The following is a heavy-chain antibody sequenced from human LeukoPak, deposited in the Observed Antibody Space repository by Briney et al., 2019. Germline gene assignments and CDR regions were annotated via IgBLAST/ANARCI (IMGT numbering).Heavy chain of an antibody. CDR2: IFPSGGEI. Sequence: PGGSLSLSCAASGFTFSTFAMIWVRQPPGKGLEWVSSIFPSGGEIHYADSVKGRFTVSRDNSKNTLYLQMNSLRAEDTAVYYCAKDTRSIAVANYDYWGQGTLVTVSS. D-gene: IGHD6-19*01. V-gene: IGHV3-23*01. CDR3: AKDTRSIAVANYDY. J-gene: IGHJ4*02. CDR1: GFTFSTFA.